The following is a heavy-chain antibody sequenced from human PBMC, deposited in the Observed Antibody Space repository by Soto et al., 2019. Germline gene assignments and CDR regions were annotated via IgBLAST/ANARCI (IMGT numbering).Heavy chain of an antibody. CDR1: GYTFTSYD. J-gene: IGHJ4*02. D-gene: IGHD3-10*01. CDR3: ARVPGGAGSGSYSPDFDY. V-gene: IGHV1-8*01. Sequence: GASVKVSCKASGYTFTSYDINWVRQATGQGLEWMGWMNPDSGNTGYAQKFQGRVTMTRNTSISTAYMELSSLRSEDTAVYYCARVPGGAGSGSYSPDFDYWGQGTLVTVSS. CDR2: MNPDSGNT.